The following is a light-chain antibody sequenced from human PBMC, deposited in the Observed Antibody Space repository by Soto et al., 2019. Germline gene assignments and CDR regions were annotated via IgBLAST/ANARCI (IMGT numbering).Light chain of an antibody. J-gene: IGKJ1*01. CDR2: GAS. CDR3: RQYNNWPPWT. Sequence: EIVLTQSPATLSVSPGERATLSCRASQSVSSHLVWYQQKPGQAPRLLIYGASTRATGIPARFSGSGAGTEFTLTISSLLAEEDAVDYCRQYNNWPPWTFGQGTKLDIK. V-gene: IGKV3-15*01. CDR1: QSVSSH.